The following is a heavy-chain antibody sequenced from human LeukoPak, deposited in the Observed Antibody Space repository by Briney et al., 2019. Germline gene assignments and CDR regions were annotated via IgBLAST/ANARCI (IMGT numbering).Heavy chain of an antibody. CDR3: VRDQTYNWNPGWFDL. J-gene: IGHJ5*02. CDR1: GYSINSGYY. CDR2: VFHSGTT. V-gene: IGHV4-38-2*02. D-gene: IGHD1-20*01. Sequence: SETLSLTCSVSGYSINSGYYWGWIRQSPGKGLEWIGAVFHSGTTFYNPSLKSRLTLLLDTSGNHFSLNLHSVTAADTAVYYCVRDQTYNWNPGWFDLWGQGRLVTVSS.